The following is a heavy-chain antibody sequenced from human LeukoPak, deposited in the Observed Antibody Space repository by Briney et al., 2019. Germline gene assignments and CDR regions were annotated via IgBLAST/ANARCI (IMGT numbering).Heavy chain of an antibody. D-gene: IGHD4/OR15-4a*01. V-gene: IGHV3-74*01. CDR3: ARFRAGAGDF. Sequence: GGSLRLSCAASGFTFRHYWMHWVLQVPGKWLVWVSRINPDGTTINYADSVRGRFAISRDNAKNTLHLEMNGLRADDTAVYYCARFRAGAGDFWGQGTLVSVSS. CDR1: GFTFRHYW. CDR2: INPDGTTI. J-gene: IGHJ4*02.